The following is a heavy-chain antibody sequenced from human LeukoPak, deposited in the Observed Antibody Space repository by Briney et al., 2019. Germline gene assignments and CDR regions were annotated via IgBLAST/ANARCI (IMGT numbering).Heavy chain of an antibody. J-gene: IGHJ4*02. Sequence: PGGSLRLSCAASRFTFSKYGMHWVRQAPGKGLAWVALIRYGGSMKYFAHTLKGRFTISRHSSKKTLYLQMNSLRSEDTAVYYCAKELGRHCSYTSCIVDYWGQGTLVTVSS. CDR2: IRYGGSMK. CDR3: AKELGRHCSYTSCIVDY. D-gene: IGHD2-2*01. CDR1: RFTFSKYG. V-gene: IGHV3-30*02.